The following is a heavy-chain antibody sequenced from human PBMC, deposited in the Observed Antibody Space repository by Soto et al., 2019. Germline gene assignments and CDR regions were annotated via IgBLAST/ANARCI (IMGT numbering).Heavy chain of an antibody. V-gene: IGHV3-49*04. CDR2: ATSQAFGGTT. CDR1: GFTSDDYA. Sequence: GGSLRLSCTFSGFTSDDYALTWVRQAPGKGLEWVAFATSQAFGGTTDYAASVKGRFTISRDDSTTVAYLQMNRLQTEDTAIYYCTRDGDFYGMDVWGQGTTVTVSS. J-gene: IGHJ6*02. CDR3: TRDGDFYGMDV. D-gene: IGHD3-3*01.